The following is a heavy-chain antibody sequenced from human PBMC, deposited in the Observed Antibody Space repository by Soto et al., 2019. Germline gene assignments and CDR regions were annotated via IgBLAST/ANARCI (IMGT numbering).Heavy chain of an antibody. CDR1: GYTFTSYG. D-gene: IGHD3-16*01. CDR2: ISAYNGNT. CDR3: ARAGVTYYDYIWGSFHGAFDI. V-gene: IGHV1-18*01. J-gene: IGHJ3*02. Sequence: ASVKVSCKASGYTFTSYGINWVRQAPGQGLEWMGWISAYNGNTNYAQKLQGRVTMTTDTSTSTAYMELRSLRSDDTAVYYCARAGVTYYDYIWGSFHGAFDIWGQGTMVTVSS.